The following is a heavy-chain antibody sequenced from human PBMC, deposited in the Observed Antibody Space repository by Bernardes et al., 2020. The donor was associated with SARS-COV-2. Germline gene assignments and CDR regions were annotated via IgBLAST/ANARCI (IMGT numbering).Heavy chain of an antibody. J-gene: IGHJ6*02. CDR1: GFTFSSYW. CDR2: INGGGSET. V-gene: IGHV3-74*01. CDR3: ARKSGHDYGMDV. Sequence: GVSLRLSCAASGFTFSSYWMHWVRQVPGEGLVWVSRINGGGSETIYADSVKGRFTISRDNAKNTLYLQMNSLRAEDTAVYYCARKSGHDYGMDVWGQGTTVTVSS. D-gene: IGHD3-10*01.